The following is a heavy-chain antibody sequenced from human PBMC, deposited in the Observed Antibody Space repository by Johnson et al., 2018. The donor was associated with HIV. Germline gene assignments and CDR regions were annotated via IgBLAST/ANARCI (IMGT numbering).Heavy chain of an antibody. CDR2: VDSVGRT. J-gene: IGHJ3*02. V-gene: IGHV3-66*02. D-gene: IGHD5-12*01. CDR1: GITVSSNY. CDR3: VRDIARRGGTAFEI. Sequence: VQLVESGGGLVQPGGSLRLSCVVSGITVSSNYMNWVRQAPGKGLEWVSLVDSVGRTSYADSVKGRFTISRDNSNNTLHLQMNSLRPEDTAVYYCVRDIARRGGTAFEIWGQGTMVTISA.